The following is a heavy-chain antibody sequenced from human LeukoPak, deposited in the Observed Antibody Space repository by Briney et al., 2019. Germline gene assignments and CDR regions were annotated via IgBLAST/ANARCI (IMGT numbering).Heavy chain of an antibody. CDR3: ARVRDDFWSGPSAYFDY. J-gene: IGHJ4*02. CDR1: GGSVRGYC. CDR2: IYYSGST. V-gene: IGHV4-59*02. Sequence: SETLCLTCTVSGGSVRGYCVSWIRQPPGKGLEWIGYIYYSGSTNYNHSLKSRVTISVDTAKNQFSLKLSSVTAADTAVYYCARVRDDFWSGPSAYFDYWGQGTLVTVSS. D-gene: IGHD3-3*01.